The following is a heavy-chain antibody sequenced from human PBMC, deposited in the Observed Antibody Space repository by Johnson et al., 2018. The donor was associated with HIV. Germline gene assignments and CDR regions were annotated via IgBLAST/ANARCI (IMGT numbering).Heavy chain of an antibody. Sequence: QVQLVESGGGVVQPGRSLRLSCAASGFSFNSYPMHWVRQAPGQGLEWVAHISYDGTNQHYADSVQGRFTLSRDNSKNTLYLEMNSLRPDDTAIFYCARGGGRGIFVHRDAFDVWGQGTLVTVSS. D-gene: IGHD3-3*02. J-gene: IGHJ3*01. CDR2: ISYDGTNQ. CDR3: ARGGGRGIFVHRDAFDV. V-gene: IGHV3-30-3*01. CDR1: GFSFNSYP.